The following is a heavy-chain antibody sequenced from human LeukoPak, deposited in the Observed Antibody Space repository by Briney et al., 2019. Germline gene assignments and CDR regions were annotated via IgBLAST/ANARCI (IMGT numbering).Heavy chain of an antibody. CDR2: IIPIFGTA. Sequence: SVKVSCXASGGTFSSYAISWVRQAPGQGLEWMGRIIPIFGTANYAQKFQGRVTITTDESTSTAYMELSSLRSEDTAVYYCARDCSSTSCYAGYWGPGTLVTVSS. V-gene: IGHV1-69*05. CDR1: GGTFSSYA. D-gene: IGHD2-2*01. CDR3: ARDCSSTSCYAGY. J-gene: IGHJ4*02.